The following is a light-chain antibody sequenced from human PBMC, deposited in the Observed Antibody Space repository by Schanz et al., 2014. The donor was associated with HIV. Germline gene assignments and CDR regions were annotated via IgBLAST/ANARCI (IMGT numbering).Light chain of an antibody. CDR1: QSVLYSSNNKNY. CDR3: QQYYRTPLT. Sequence: DIVMTQSPDSLAVSLGERATIHCKSSQSVLYSSNNKNYLAWYQQKPGQPPKLLIYWASTRESGVPDRISGSGSGTDFTLTISRLQAEDVAVYYCQQYYRTPLTFGGGTKVEIK. CDR2: WAS. V-gene: IGKV4-1*01. J-gene: IGKJ4*01.